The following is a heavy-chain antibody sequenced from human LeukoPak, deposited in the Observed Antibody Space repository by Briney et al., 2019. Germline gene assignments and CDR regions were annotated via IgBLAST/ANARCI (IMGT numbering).Heavy chain of an antibody. V-gene: IGHV3-15*01. CDR1: GFTFSNAW. J-gene: IGHJ4*02. D-gene: IGHD2-2*01. Sequence: GGSLRLSCAASGFTFSNAWMSWVRQAPGKGLEWVGRIKSKTDGGTTDYAAPVKGRFTISRDDSINTLYLQMNSLKTEDTAVYYCTTDRTRSSTSPYWGQGTLVTVSS. CDR3: TTDRTRSSTSPY. CDR2: IKSKTDGGTT.